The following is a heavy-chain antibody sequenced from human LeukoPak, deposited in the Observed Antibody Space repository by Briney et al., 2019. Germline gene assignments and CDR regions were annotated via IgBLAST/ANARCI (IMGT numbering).Heavy chain of an antibody. CDR1: GFTFSSYW. CDR3: ARDLPNFGVVIGSYYMDV. D-gene: IGHD3-3*01. CDR2: IKQDGSEK. J-gene: IGHJ6*03. V-gene: IGHV3-7*01. Sequence: GGSLRLSCAASGFTFSSYWMSWVRQAPGKGLEWVANIKQDGSEKYYVDSVKGRFTISRDNAKNSLYLQMNSLRAEDTAVYYCARDLPNFGVVIGSYYMDVWAKGPRSPSP.